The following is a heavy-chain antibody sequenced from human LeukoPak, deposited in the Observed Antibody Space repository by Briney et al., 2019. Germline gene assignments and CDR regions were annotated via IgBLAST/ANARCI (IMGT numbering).Heavy chain of an antibody. J-gene: IGHJ4*02. V-gene: IGHV1-69*05. CDR2: SIPICGTA. CDR3: ARDDSLSGYALCYFDY. D-gene: IGHD5-12*01. CDR1: GGTFSSYA. Sequence: SVKVSCKASGGTFSSYAISWGRQAPGQGLEWMGRSIPICGTANYAQKFQSRGTITTDESTSPAYMEPSRLRSEDTAVYYCARDDSLSGYALCYFDYWGQGTLVTVSS.